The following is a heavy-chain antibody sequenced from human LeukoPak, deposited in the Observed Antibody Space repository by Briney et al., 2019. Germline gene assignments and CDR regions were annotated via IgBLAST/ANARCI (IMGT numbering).Heavy chain of an antibody. CDR3: ARDSYYYDSSGYLLDY. CDR1: GGSVSSGSYY. CDR2: NYYSGST. J-gene: IGHJ4*02. V-gene: IGHV4-61*01. Sequence: SETLSLTCTVSGGSVSSGSYYWSWIRQPPGKGLEWIGYNYYSGSTNYNPSLKSRVTISVDTSKNQFSLKLSSVTAADTAVYYCARDSYYYDSSGYLLDYWGQGTLVTVSS. D-gene: IGHD3-22*01.